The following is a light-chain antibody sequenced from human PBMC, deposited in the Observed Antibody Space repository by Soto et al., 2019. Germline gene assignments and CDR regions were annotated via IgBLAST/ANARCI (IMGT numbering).Light chain of an antibody. Sequence: IQMTQSPSTLSASVGDRVTITCRASQSISSWLAWYQQKPGKAPKLLIYDASSLESGVPSRFSGSGSGTEFTLTISSLQPDDFATYYCQQYNTYSGAFGQGTKVVIK. J-gene: IGKJ1*01. V-gene: IGKV1-5*01. CDR1: QSISSW. CDR2: DAS. CDR3: QQYNTYSGA.